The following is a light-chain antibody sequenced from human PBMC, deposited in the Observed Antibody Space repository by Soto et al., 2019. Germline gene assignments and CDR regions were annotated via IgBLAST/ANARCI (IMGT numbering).Light chain of an antibody. Sequence: ILMTQSPATLSVSPGERATLSCRASQSVSNNLAWYQQKPGQAPRLLIYDASTRATGIPSRFSGSGSGTEFTLTISGLQSEDFAVYYCQQYNIWPPWTFGQGTKVEVK. J-gene: IGKJ1*01. CDR2: DAS. CDR3: QQYNIWPPWT. CDR1: QSVSNN. V-gene: IGKV3-15*01.